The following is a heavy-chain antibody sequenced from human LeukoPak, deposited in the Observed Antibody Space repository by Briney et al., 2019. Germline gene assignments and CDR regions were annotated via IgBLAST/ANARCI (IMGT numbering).Heavy chain of an antibody. CDR1: GFTFSDYY. CDR2: ISSSGSTI. V-gene: IGHV3-11*04. D-gene: IGHD1-20*01. Sequence: GGSLRLSCAASGFTFSDYYMSWIRQAPGKGLEWVSYISSSGSTIYYADSVKGRFTISRDNAKNSLYLQMNSLRAEDTAVYYCARDMGVPYNWNDGGGVYNWFDPWGQGTLVTVSS. J-gene: IGHJ5*02. CDR3: ARDMGVPYNWNDGGGVYNWFDP.